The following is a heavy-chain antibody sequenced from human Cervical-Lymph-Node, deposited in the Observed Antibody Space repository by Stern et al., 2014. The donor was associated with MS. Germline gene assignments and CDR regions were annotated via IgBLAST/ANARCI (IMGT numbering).Heavy chain of an antibody. J-gene: IGHJ6*02. CDR3: ARSPGYGMGV. Sequence: VQLVESGAEVKKPGASVKVSCKASGYTFTSYDINWVRQAPGQGLEWMGWMNPNSGNTGYAQKFPGRVTMTRNTPISKAYMEIGSLRSEDTAVFSCARSPGYGMGVWGQGTTVTVPS. CDR2: MNPNSGNT. V-gene: IGHV1-8*01. CDR1: GYTFTSYD.